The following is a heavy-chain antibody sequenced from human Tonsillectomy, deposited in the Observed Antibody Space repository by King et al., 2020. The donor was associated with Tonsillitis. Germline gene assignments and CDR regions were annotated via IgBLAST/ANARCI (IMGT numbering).Heavy chain of an antibody. Sequence: VQLVESGGAVLQPGGSLRLSCAASGFTFANYAMHWVRQAPGKGLEWVSLISGDGGSTYYADSVKGRFTISRDNSKNTLYLQMNSLRTEDTALYYCAKDSVGDFYSYIDDWGKGTTVTVSS. J-gene: IGHJ6*03. CDR1: GFTFANYA. V-gene: IGHV3-43*02. D-gene: IGHD2-15*01. CDR2: ISGDGGST. CDR3: AKDSVGDFYSYIDD.